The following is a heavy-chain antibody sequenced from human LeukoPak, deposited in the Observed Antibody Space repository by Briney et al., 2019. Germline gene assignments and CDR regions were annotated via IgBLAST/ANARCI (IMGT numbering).Heavy chain of an antibody. J-gene: IGHJ5*02. CDR2: IYPGDSDI. CDR3: ARQEYCSGGSCYTWFDP. Sequence: GESLKISCKDSGYRFSSYWIAWVRQMPGKGLEYIGIIYPGDSDIRYSPSFQGQVTISADKSISTAYLQWSSLKASDTAMYYCARQEYCSGGSCYTWFDPWGQGTLVTVSS. D-gene: IGHD2-15*01. CDR1: GYRFSSYW. V-gene: IGHV5-51*01.